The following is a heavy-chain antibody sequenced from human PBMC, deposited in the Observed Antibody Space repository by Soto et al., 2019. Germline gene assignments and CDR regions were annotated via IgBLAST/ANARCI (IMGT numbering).Heavy chain of an antibody. V-gene: IGHV3-7*01. J-gene: IGHJ6*02. Sequence: GGSLRLSCAASGFTFSSYWMSWVRQAPGKGLEWVANIKQDGSEKYYVDSVKGRFTISRDNAKNSLYLQMNSLRAEDTAVYYCARVLVAARPPDYYYYYGMDVWGQGTTVTVSS. CDR2: IKQDGSEK. CDR3: ARVLVAARPPDYYYYYGMDV. D-gene: IGHD6-6*01. CDR1: GFTFSSYW.